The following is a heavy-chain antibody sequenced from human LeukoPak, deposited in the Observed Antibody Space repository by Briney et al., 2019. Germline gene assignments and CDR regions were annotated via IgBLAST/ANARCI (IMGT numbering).Heavy chain of an antibody. CDR2: IDYSGST. CDR1: GGSISDYY. V-gene: IGHV4-59*01. Sequence: PSETLSLTCTVSGGSISDYYWSWIRQPPGKGLEWIGNIDYSGSTNYNPSLKSRVTISIDTSKNQFSLKLSSVTAADTAVYCCARDRWFDIWGQGTMVTVSS. CDR3: ARDRWFDI. J-gene: IGHJ3*02. D-gene: IGHD2-15*01.